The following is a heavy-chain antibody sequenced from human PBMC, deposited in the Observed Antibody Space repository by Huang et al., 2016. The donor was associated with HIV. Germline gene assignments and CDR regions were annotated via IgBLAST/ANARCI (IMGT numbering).Heavy chain of an antibody. J-gene: IGHJ3*02. V-gene: IGHV7-4-1*02. CDR2: IDTVTGRP. Sequence: QVQLVQSGSELKKPGASVKVSCKASGYSFTNYGVHWVRQDRVRGIEWKGWIDTVTGRPMCAQDFTGRFVVSLDTSVSTAYLQISSIKPEDSSIYYCVRVRRVTDRYCVADCNTIDTFDIWGQGTLVTVSA. D-gene: IGHD2-21*02. CDR1: GYSFTNYG. CDR3: VRVRRVTDRYCVADCNTIDTFDI.